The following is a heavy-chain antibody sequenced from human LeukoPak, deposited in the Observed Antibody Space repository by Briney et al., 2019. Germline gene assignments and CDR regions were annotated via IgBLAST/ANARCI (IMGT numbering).Heavy chain of an antibody. D-gene: IGHD3-3*01. CDR2: IKQDGSEK. V-gene: IGHV3-7*01. CDR1: GFTFSSYL. CDR3: ARDRDDPGAFDI. J-gene: IGHJ3*02. Sequence: GGSLRLSCGASGFTFSSYLMSWVRQAPGKGLEWVANIKQDGSEKYYVDSVKGRFTISRDNAKNSLYLQMNSLRAEDTAVYYCARDRDDPGAFDIWGQGTMVTVSS.